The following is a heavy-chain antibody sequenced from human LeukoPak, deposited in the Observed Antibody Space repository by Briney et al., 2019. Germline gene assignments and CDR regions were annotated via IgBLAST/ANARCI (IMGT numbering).Heavy chain of an antibody. D-gene: IGHD3-16*02. CDR1: GGSFSGYY. Sequence: PSETLSLTCAVYGGSFSGYYWSWIRQPPGKGLEWIGEINHSGSTNYNPSLKSRVTISVDTSKNQFSLKLSSVTAADTAVYYCARGGPHYDYVWGSYRRAGTTNWFDPWGQGTLVTVSS. V-gene: IGHV4-34*01. CDR3: ARGGPHYDYVWGSYRRAGTTNWFDP. J-gene: IGHJ5*02. CDR2: INHSGST.